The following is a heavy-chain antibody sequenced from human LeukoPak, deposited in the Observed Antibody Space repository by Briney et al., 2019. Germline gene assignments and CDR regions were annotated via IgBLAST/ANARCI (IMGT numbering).Heavy chain of an antibody. CDR3: ARGPSSGWYRFFDY. CDR2: ISTSSTYI. Sequence: GGSLRLSCAASGFTLSTYSMNWVRQAPGKGLEWVSSISTSSTYIYYADSVKGRFTISRDNARHSLFLQMNSRRAEDTAVYYCARGPSSGWYRFFDYWGQGNLVTVSS. CDR1: GFTLSTYS. V-gene: IGHV3-21*01. D-gene: IGHD6-19*01. J-gene: IGHJ4*02.